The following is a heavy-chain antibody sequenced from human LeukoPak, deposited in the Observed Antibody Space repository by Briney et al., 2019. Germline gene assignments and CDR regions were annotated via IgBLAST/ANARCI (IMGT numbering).Heavy chain of an antibody. Sequence: SGGSLRLACAASRFTFSSYAMNWVRQAPGKGLEWVSAISGSGGSTYYADSVKGRFTISRDNSKNTLSLQMDSLRAEDTAVYYCAKPLISGSYYGAFDIWGRGTMVTVSS. CDR3: AKPLISGSYYGAFDI. J-gene: IGHJ3*02. CDR1: RFTFSSYA. CDR2: ISGSGGST. D-gene: IGHD1-26*01. V-gene: IGHV3-23*01.